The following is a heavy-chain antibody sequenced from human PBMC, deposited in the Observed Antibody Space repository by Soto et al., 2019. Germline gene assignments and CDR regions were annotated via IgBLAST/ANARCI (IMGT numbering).Heavy chain of an antibody. D-gene: IGHD3-3*01. CDR1: GFSLSNARMG. V-gene: IGHV2-26*01. CDR2: IFSNDEK. Sequence: QVTLKESGPVLVKPTETLTLTCTVSGFSLSNARMGVSWIRQPPGKALEWLAHIFSNDEKSYSTSLKSRLTISKDTSKSQVVLTMTNMDPVDTATYYCARRLLHHDYYGMDVWGQGTTVTVAS. CDR3: ARRLLHHDYYGMDV. J-gene: IGHJ6*02.